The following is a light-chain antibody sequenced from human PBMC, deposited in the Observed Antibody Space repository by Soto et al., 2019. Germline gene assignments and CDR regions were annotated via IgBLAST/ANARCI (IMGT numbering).Light chain of an antibody. CDR3: SSYTSRTTLYV. CDR1: NSDVGGYDY. Sequence: QSVLTQPASVSGSPGQSITISCTGTNSDVGGYDYVSWYQQHPGKAPKLIIYEVSNRPSGVSNRFSGSKSGNTASLTISGLQAEDEADYHCSSYTSRTTLYVFGTGTKVIVL. J-gene: IGLJ1*01. CDR2: EVS. V-gene: IGLV2-14*01.